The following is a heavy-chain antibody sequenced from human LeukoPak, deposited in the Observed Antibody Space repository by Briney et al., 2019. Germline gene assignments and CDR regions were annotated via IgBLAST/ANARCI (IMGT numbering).Heavy chain of an antibody. V-gene: IGHV3-13*01. D-gene: IGHD5-12*01. Sequence: GGSLRLSCAASGFTFSSYDMHWVRQATGKGLEWVSGIGTAGDTYYPGSVKGRFTITRENAKNSLYLQMNSLRAGDTAVYYCATGSIVADFDYWGQGTLVTVSS. CDR1: GFTFSSYD. CDR2: IGTAGDT. CDR3: ATGSIVADFDY. J-gene: IGHJ4*02.